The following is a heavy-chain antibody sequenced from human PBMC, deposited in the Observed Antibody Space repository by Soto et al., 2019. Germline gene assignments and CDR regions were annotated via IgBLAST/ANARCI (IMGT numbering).Heavy chain of an antibody. CDR3: ATVVGAVPY. CDR2: LSAYNGNT. D-gene: IGHD1-26*01. J-gene: IGHJ4*02. V-gene: IGHV1-18*01. CDR1: GYTFTSYA. Sequence: ASVKVSCKTSGYTFTSYAVSWVRQAPGQGLEWMGWLSAYNGNTNYAQNLQGRVTVTTDTSTDTAYMELRSLRSDDTAVYYCATVVGAVPYWGQGTLVTVSS.